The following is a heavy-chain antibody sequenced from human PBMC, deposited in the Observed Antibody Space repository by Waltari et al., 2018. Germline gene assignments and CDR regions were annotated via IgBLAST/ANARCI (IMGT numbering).Heavy chain of an antibody. D-gene: IGHD3-22*01. Sequence: QVQLQQWGAGLLTPSETLSLTCAVYGWSFSGYYRSWIRRPPGNGMEGVGEINHSGSTNYNPSLKSRVTISVDTSKNQFSLKLSSVTAADTAVYYCARSGYYYSDAFDIWGQGTMVTVSS. CDR3: ARSGYYYSDAFDI. CDR2: INHSGST. V-gene: IGHV4-34*01. CDR1: GWSFSGYY. J-gene: IGHJ3*02.